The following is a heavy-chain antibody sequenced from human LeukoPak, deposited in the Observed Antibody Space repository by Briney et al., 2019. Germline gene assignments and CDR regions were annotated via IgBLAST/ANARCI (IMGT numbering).Heavy chain of an antibody. Sequence: SETLSLTCTVSGGSISSSSYYWGWIRQPPGKGLEWIGSIYYSGSTYYNPSLKSRVTISVDTSKNQFSLKLSSVTAADTAVYYCACLTHGEFDYWGQGTLVTVSS. V-gene: IGHV4-39*07. CDR2: IYYSGST. CDR3: ACLTHGEFDY. CDR1: GGSISSSSYY. D-gene: IGHD2-15*01. J-gene: IGHJ4*02.